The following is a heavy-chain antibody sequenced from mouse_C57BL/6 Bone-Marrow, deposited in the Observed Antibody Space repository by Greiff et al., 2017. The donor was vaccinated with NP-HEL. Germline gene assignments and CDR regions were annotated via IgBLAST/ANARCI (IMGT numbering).Heavy chain of an antibody. CDR3: ARPYYYGSSRWYFDV. CDR1: GYSITSGYY. CDR2: ISYDGSN. D-gene: IGHD1-1*01. J-gene: IGHJ1*03. V-gene: IGHV3-6*01. Sequence: VQLKQSGPGLVKPSQSLSLTCSVTGYSITSGYYWNWIRQFPGNKLEWMGYISYDGSNNYNPSLKNRISITRDTSKNQFFLKLNSVTTEDTATYYCARPYYYGSSRWYFDVWGTGTTVTVSS.